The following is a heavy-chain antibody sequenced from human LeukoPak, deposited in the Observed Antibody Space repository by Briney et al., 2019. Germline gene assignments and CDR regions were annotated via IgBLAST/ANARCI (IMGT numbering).Heavy chain of an antibody. CDR2: IKQDGSEK. J-gene: IGHJ4*02. Sequence: GGSLRLSCAASGFTFSSYWMSWVRQAPGKGLEWVANIKQDGSEKYYVDSVKGRFTISRDNAKNSLYLQMNSLRAEDTAVYYCAKVIIDLERGYFDYWGQGTLVTVSS. CDR1: GFTFSSYW. CDR3: AKVIIDLERGYFDY. V-gene: IGHV3-7*01. D-gene: IGHD3-10*01.